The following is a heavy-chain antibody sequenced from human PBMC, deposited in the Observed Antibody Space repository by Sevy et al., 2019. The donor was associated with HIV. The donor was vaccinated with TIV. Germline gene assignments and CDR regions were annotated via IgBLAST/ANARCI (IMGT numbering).Heavy chain of an antibody. V-gene: IGHV3-30*04. D-gene: IGHD3-16*01. Sequence: GGSLRLSCAASGFTFNRSPMHWVRQAPGKGLEWVAVMSYNGNRKNNGDSVKGRFTISRDDSKNTLYLQMNSLRPEDTGVYYCARESVLFEGVIVSYGMDVWGQGTTVTVSS. J-gene: IGHJ6*02. CDR1: GFTFNRSP. CDR3: ARESVLFEGVIVSYGMDV. CDR2: MSYNGNRK.